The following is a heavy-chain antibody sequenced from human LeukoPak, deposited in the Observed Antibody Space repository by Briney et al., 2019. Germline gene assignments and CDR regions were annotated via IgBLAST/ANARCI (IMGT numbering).Heavy chain of an antibody. V-gene: IGHV1-18*01. CDR1: GYIFSNYG. Sequence: ASVKVSCMTSGYIFSNYGITWVRQAPGQGLEWVGWISAYNGNTDYAQRLQGRITMTTDTSTNTAYMELRSLRSDDTAVYYCARYTSGWYESWGQGTLVTVSS. J-gene: IGHJ5*01. D-gene: IGHD6-19*01. CDR2: ISAYNGNT. CDR3: ARYTSGWYES.